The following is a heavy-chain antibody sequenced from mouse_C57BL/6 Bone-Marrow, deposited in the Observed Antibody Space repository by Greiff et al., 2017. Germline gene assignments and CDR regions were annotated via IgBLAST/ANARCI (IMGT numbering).Heavy chain of an antibody. CDR2: IWSGGST. Sequence: QVQLQQSGPGLVQPSQSLSITCTVSGFSLPSYGVHWVRQPPGKGLEWLGVIWSGGSTDYTAAFISRLSIRTDYSKSQVYFKMNSRQASDTAIYCCAKMNWAWLAYWGQGTLVTVSA. V-gene: IGHV2-4*01. J-gene: IGHJ3*01. D-gene: IGHD4-1*01. CDR1: GFSLPSYG. CDR3: AKMNWAWLAY.